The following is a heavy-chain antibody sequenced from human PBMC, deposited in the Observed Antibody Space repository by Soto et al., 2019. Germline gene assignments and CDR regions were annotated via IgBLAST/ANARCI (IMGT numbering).Heavy chain of an antibody. CDR2: INHSGST. D-gene: IGHD6-6*01. CDR1: GGSFSGYY. V-gene: IGHV4-34*01. J-gene: IGHJ4*02. CDR3: ARLIAARRDFDY. Sequence: SETLSLTCAVYGGSFSGYYWSWIRQPPGKGLEWIGEINHSGSTNYNPSLKSRVTISVDTSKNQFSLKLSSVTAADTAVYYCARLIAARRDFDYWGQGTPVTVSS.